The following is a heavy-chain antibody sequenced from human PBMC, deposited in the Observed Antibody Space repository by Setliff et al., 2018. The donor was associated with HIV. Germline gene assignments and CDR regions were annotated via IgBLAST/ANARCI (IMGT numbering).Heavy chain of an antibody. CDR2: ITYSGSA. V-gene: IGHV4-38-2*02. CDR3: VRDDYGYNGKGFDY. CDR1: GYSISSGYY. J-gene: IGHJ4*02. D-gene: IGHD4-17*01. Sequence: SETLSLTCVVSGYSISSGYYWGWIRQPPGTGLEWIGYITYSGSAYYNPSLKSRVTISIDTSNNQISLRLSSVTAADTAMYYCVRDDYGYNGKGFDYWGPGTLVTVSS.